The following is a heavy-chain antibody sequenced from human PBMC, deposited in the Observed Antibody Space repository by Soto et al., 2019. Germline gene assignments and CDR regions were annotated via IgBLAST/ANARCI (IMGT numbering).Heavy chain of an antibody. Sequence: SVKVSCKASGGTFSSYAISWVRQAPGQGLEWMGGIIPIFGTANYAQKFQGRVTITADESTSTAYMELSSLRSEDTAVYYCARDYGDYDFWSGPPNWFDPWGQGTLVTVSS. D-gene: IGHD3-3*01. CDR2: IIPIFGTA. V-gene: IGHV1-69*13. J-gene: IGHJ5*02. CDR1: GGTFSSYA. CDR3: ARDYGDYDFWSGPPNWFDP.